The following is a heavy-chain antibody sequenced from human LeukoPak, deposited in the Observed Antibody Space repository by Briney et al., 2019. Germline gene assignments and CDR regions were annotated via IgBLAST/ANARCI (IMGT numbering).Heavy chain of an antibody. CDR2: IYYSGST. J-gene: IGHJ5*02. D-gene: IGHD5-12*01. CDR1: GGSISSYY. Sequence: SETLSRTCTVSGGSISSYYWSWIRQPPGKGLEWIGYIYYSGSTNYNPSLKSRVTISVDTSKNQFSLKLSSVTAADTAVYYCARDGRAYSGYDSEYNWFDPWGQGTLVTVSS. CDR3: ARDGRAYSGYDSEYNWFDP. V-gene: IGHV4-59*01.